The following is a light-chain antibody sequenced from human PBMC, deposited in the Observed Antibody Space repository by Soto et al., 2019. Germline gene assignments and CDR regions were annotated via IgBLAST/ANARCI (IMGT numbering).Light chain of an antibody. CDR1: SSNIGAGYH. CDR2: GNN. J-gene: IGLJ3*02. CDR3: QSYDISLSGWV. V-gene: IGLV1-40*01. Sequence: QSVLTQPPSVSGAPGQGVTISCTGSSSNIGAGYHVHWYQQLPGTAPKLLIYGNNNRPSGVPDRVSGSKSDTSASLAITGLQAEDEADYYCQSYDISLSGWVFGGGTKLTVL.